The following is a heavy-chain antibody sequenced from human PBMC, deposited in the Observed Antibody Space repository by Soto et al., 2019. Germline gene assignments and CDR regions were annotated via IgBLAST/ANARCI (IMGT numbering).Heavy chain of an antibody. Sequence: GGSLRLSCAASGFTFSSYAMSWVRQAPGKGLEWVSAISGSGGSTYYADSVKGRFTISRDNSKNTLYLQMNSLRAEDTAVYYCAKGMDTAIYGYYYYYMDVWGKGTTVTVSS. CDR1: GFTFSSYA. CDR3: AKGMDTAIYGYYYYYMDV. CDR2: ISGSGGST. D-gene: IGHD5-18*01. V-gene: IGHV3-23*01. J-gene: IGHJ6*03.